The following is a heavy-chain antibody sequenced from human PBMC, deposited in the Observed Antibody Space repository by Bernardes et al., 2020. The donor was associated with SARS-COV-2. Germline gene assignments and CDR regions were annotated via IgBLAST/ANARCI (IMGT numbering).Heavy chain of an antibody. D-gene: IGHD3-3*01. CDR1: GFTFSSYA. CDR2: ISGSGGST. V-gene: IGHV3-23*01. CDR3: AKDQGITIFGVVIETNWFDP. J-gene: IGHJ5*02. Sequence: GGSLRLSCAASGFTFSSYAMSWVRQAPGKGLEWVSAISGSGGSTYYADSVKGRFTISRDNSKNTLYLQMNSLRAEDTAVYYCAKDQGITIFGVVIETNWFDPWGQGTLVTVSS.